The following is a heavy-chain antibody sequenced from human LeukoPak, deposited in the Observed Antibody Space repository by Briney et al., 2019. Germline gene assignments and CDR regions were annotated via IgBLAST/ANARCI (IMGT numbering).Heavy chain of an antibody. D-gene: IGHD2-15*01. CDR1: GGSISSGDYY. CDR2: IYYSGST. CDR3: ARYSVPEKYCSGGSCYPGGEAFDI. V-gene: IGHV4-30-4*01. J-gene: IGHJ3*02. Sequence: SETLSLTCTVSGGSISSGDYYWGWIRQPPGRGLEWIVYIYYSGSTYYNPSIKSRVTISVDTSKNKFSLKLSSVTAADTAVYYRARYSVPEKYCSGGSCYPGGEAFDIWGQGTMVTVS.